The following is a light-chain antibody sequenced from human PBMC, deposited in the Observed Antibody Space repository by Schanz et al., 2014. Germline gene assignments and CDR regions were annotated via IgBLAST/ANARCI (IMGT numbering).Light chain of an antibody. V-gene: IGLV2-14*01. CDR1: SSDVGGYNY. CDR3: SSYTSSSTGV. CDR2: DVS. J-gene: IGLJ1*01. Sequence: QSALTQPRSVSGSPGQSVTISCTGASSDVGGYNYVSWYQQHPGKAPKLMIYDVSNRPSGVSNRFSGSKSGNTASLTISGLQAEDEADYYCSSYTSSSTGVFGTGTKLTVL.